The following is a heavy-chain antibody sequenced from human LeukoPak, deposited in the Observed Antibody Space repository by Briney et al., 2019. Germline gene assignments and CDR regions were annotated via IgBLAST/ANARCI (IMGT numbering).Heavy chain of an antibody. V-gene: IGHV4-39*07. CDR1: GGSISRSSYY. D-gene: IGHD3-16*01. J-gene: IGHJ4*02. CDR3: ARDPHHDDDADEGFDY. CDR2: MYYSGST. Sequence: SETLSLTCTVSGGSISRSSYYWGWIRQPPGKGLEWIGSMYYSGSTSYNPSLKSRVTILVDTSKNQFSLTLSSVTAADTAIYYCARDPHHDDDADEGFDYWGQGTLVTVSS.